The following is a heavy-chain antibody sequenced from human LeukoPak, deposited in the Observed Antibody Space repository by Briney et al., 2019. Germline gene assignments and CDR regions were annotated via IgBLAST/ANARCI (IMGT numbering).Heavy chain of an antibody. Sequence: GGSLRLSCAASGFTFSNYAMSWVRQAPGKGMEWVSSINGRGGSTYYADSVKGRFTISRDNSKNTLYLQMNSLRAEDTAVYYCAKSGRSRFDYWGQGTLVTVSS. CDR3: AKSGRSRFDY. CDR1: GFTFSNYA. J-gene: IGHJ4*02. V-gene: IGHV3-23*01. CDR2: INGRGGST. D-gene: IGHD1-26*01.